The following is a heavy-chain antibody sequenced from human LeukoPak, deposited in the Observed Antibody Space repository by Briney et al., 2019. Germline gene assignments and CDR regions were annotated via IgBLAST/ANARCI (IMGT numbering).Heavy chain of an antibody. CDR1: GFTFSSYS. V-gene: IGHV3-48*04. CDR2: ISSSSSTI. Sequence: GGSLRLSCAASGFTFSSYSMNWVRQAPGKGLEWVSYISSSSSTIYYADSVKGRFTISRDNAKNSLYLQMNSLRAEDTAVYYFARDMAIAVAFDAFDIWGQGTMVTVSS. D-gene: IGHD6-19*01. CDR3: ARDMAIAVAFDAFDI. J-gene: IGHJ3*02.